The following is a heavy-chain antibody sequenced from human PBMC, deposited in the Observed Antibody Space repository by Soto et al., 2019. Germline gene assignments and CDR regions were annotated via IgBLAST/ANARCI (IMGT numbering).Heavy chain of an antibody. Sequence: QVQLQESGQGLVRPSETLSLTCTVSGGSFSSYYWTWIRQSPGKGLEWIGYIYYSGSTDYNPSLRGRLAISIDTSKNQFSLRLNSMTAADTVVYYCAGRDCSGTNCYYLDYYYMDVWGKGTTVTVSS. CDR1: GGSFSSYY. CDR2: IYYSGST. V-gene: IGHV4-59*08. D-gene: IGHD2-2*01. CDR3: AGRDCSGTNCYYLDYYYMDV. J-gene: IGHJ6*03.